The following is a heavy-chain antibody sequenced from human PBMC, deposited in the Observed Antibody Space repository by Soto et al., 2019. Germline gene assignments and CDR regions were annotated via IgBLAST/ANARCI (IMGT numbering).Heavy chain of an antibody. CDR2: INAGNGNT. Sequence: ASVKVSCKASGYTFTSYAIHWVRQAPGQRLEWMGWINAGNGNTKYSQKFQGRVTITRDTSASTAYMELSSLRSEDTAVYYCARDVGYSSTWEIWGQGTMVTVSS. J-gene: IGHJ3*02. CDR3: ARDVGYSSTWEI. V-gene: IGHV1-3*01. CDR1: GYTFTSYA. D-gene: IGHD6-13*01.